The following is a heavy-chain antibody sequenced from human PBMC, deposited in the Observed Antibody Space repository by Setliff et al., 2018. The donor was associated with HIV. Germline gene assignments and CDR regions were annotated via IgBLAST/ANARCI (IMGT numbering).Heavy chain of an antibody. CDR2: MSYDGNNK. Sequence: LRLSCAASGFIFSSYAMHWVRQAPGKGLEWVAVMSYDGNNKYYADSVKGRFTISRDNAKNSLYLQMNSLRAEDMALYYCVRDKWLVPDTFDIWGQGTMVTVSS. CDR1: GFIFSSYA. J-gene: IGHJ3*02. CDR3: VRDKWLVPDTFDI. D-gene: IGHD6-19*01. V-gene: IGHV3-30*07.